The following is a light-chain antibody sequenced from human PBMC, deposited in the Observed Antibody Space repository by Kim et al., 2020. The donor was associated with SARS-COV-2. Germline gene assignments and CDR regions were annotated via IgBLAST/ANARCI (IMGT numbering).Light chain of an antibody. CDR2: DNN. V-gene: IGLV1-51*01. CDR1: SSNIGNNY. J-gene: IGLJ2*01. CDR3: GTWDSSLSAGL. Sequence: QSVLTQPPSVSAAPGQKVTISCSGSSSNIGNNYVSWYQQLPGTAPKLLIYDNNKRPSGIPDRFSGSKSGTSATLGITELQTGDEADYYCGTWDSSLSAGLFGGGTQLTVL.